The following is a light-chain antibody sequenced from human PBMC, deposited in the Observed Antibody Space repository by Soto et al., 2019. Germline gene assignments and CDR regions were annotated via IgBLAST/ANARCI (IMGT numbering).Light chain of an antibody. CDR1: QSLLYSDGKTY. J-gene: IGKJ5*01. CDR3: MQRTHVPIT. V-gene: IGKV2D-29*01. CDR2: DAS. Sequence: DIVVTQTPLSLSVTPGQPASMSCKSSQSLLYSDGKTYLYWYLQRPGQPPQLLIYDASNLFSGVPDRFSGSGSGTDFTLKITRVEAEDVGVYYCMQRTHVPITCGQETRLEIK.